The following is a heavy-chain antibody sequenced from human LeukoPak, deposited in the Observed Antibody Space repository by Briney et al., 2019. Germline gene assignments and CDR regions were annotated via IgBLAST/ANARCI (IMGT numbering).Heavy chain of an antibody. CDR2: IYYSGST. D-gene: IGHD5-18*01. V-gene: IGHV4-59*08. CDR1: GGSLSTYY. CDR3: ARQRGYTYANSNLWPDAFGI. Sequence: SETLSLTCTVSGGSLSTYYWSWVRQPPGKGLESIGYIYYSGSTNYNPSLKSRVTISVDTSKNQFSLSLSSVTAADTAVYYCARQRGYTYANSNLWPDAFGIWGQGTMVTVSS. J-gene: IGHJ3*02.